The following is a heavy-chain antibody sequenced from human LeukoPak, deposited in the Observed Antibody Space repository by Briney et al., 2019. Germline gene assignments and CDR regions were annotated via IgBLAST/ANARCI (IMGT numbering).Heavy chain of an antibody. CDR2: INHSGST. J-gene: IGHJ4*02. CDR1: GGSFSGYY. Sequence: SETLSLTCAVYGGSFSGYYWSWIRQSPGKGLEWIGEINHSGSTNYNPSLKSRVTISVDTSKNQFSLKLSSVTAADTAVYYCARVIAAAGDYFDYWGQGTLVTVSS. D-gene: IGHD6-13*01. CDR3: ARVIAAAGDYFDY. V-gene: IGHV4-34*01.